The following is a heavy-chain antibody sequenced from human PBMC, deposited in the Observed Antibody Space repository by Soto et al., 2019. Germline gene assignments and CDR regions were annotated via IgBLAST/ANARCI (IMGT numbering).Heavy chain of an antibody. CDR2: ITWNSGSI. V-gene: IGHV3-9*01. Sequence: GGSLRLSCAASGFTFDDYAMHWVRQAPGKGLEWVSGITWNSGSIGYADSVKGRFTISRDNAKDSLYLQMNSLRPEDTAFYYCAKDNVYASGTLLARCGMDVWGQGTTVTVSS. CDR1: GFTFDDYA. CDR3: AKDNVYASGTLLARCGMDV. D-gene: IGHD3-10*01. J-gene: IGHJ6*02.